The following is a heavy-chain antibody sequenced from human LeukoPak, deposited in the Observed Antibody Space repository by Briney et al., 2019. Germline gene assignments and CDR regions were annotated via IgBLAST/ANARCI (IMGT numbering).Heavy chain of an antibody. CDR1: GFTVSSNY. CDR3: ARQRLECGGDCSTYFAY. CDR2: LYSGGKR. D-gene: IGHD2-21*02. J-gene: IGHJ4*02. V-gene: IGHV3-53*01. Sequence: PGGSLRLSYAASGFTVSSNYMICVRQARGGAGEGGSILYSGGKRYYADSVKGRFTISRDNSKHTLYLQMDSLRGEQTAVYYCARQRLECGGDCSTYFAYWGKGTLVTVSS.